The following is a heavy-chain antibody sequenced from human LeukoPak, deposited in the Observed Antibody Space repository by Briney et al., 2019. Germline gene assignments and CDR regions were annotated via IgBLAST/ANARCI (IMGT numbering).Heavy chain of an antibody. D-gene: IGHD6-19*01. J-gene: IGHJ4*02. Sequence: SETLSLTCTVSGGSIGGDYWTWIRQPPGKGLQYIGYIYHTGATNYNPSLKSRVTMSVDTSKNQFSLKLNSVTAADAAVYFCAKYGKSGWSIDNWGQGTLVTVSS. V-gene: IGHV4-59*08. CDR1: GGSIGGDY. CDR3: AKYGKSGWSIDN. CDR2: IYHTGAT.